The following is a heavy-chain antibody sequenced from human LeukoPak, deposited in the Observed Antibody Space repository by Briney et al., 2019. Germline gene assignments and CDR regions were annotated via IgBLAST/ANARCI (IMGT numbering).Heavy chain of an antibody. J-gene: IGHJ4*02. Sequence: GGSLRLSCVVSGFRFSNAWMNWVRQAPGKGLEWVSAISGSGGSTYYADSVKDRFTISRDNSKNTLYLQMTSLRAEDTAVYYCAKVLSPYCSSASCYNFDYWGQGTLVTVSS. V-gene: IGHV3-23*01. CDR1: GFRFSNAW. CDR3: AKVLSPYCSSASCYNFDY. D-gene: IGHD2-2*01. CDR2: ISGSGGST.